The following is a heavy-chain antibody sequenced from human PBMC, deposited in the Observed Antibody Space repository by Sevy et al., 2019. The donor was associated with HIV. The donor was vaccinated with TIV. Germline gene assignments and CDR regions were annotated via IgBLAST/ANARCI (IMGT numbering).Heavy chain of an antibody. V-gene: IGHV1-24*01. Sequence: ASVKVSCKVSGYTLTELSMHWVRQAPGKGLEWMGGFDPEDGETIYAQKFQGRVTMTEDTSTDAAYMELSSLRSEDTAVYYCATDLTYSSSWSFDYWGQGTLVTVSS. CDR3: ATDLTYSSSWSFDY. D-gene: IGHD6-13*01. CDR2: FDPEDGET. J-gene: IGHJ4*02. CDR1: GYTLTELS.